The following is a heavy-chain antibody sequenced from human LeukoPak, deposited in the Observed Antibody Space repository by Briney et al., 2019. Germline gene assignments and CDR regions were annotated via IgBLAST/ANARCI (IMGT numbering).Heavy chain of an antibody. V-gene: IGHV1-69*04. J-gene: IGHJ4*02. CDR1: GNTFSTYA. Sequence: SVKVSCKASGNTFSTYAINWVRHAPGQGLEWMGRIIPMLDIANYAQKFQGRVTITADESTSTAYMELSSLRSEDTAVYSCARVGEPGGSGSPPRDWGQGTLVTVSS. CDR2: IIPMLDIA. CDR3: ARVGEPGGSGSPPRD. D-gene: IGHD3-10*01.